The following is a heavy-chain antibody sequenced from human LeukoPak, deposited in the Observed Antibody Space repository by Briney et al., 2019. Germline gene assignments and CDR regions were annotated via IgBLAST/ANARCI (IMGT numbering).Heavy chain of an antibody. CDR3: AREMSSSGSPLDY. J-gene: IGHJ4*02. CDR2: IYYSGST. Sequence: SETLSLTCIVSGGSISSSSYYWGWIRQPPGKGLEWIGSIYYSGSTYYNPSLKSRVTISVDTSKNQFSLKLSSVTAADTAVYYCAREMSSSGSPLDYWGQGTLVTVSS. D-gene: IGHD6-19*01. V-gene: IGHV4-39*07. CDR1: GGSISSSSYY.